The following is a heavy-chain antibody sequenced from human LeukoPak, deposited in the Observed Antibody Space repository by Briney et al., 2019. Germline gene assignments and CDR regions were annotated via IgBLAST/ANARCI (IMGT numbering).Heavy chain of an antibody. Sequence: SVKSRMTINPDTSKNQVSLQLNSVTPEDTAVYYCARAISGSLDYWGQGTLVTVSP. V-gene: IGHV6-1*01. D-gene: IGHD1-26*01. J-gene: IGHJ4*02. CDR3: ARAISGSLDY.